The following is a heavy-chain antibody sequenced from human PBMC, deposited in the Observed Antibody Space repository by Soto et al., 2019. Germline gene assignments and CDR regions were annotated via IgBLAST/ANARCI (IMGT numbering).Heavy chain of an antibody. CDR1: GFTFSSYA. Sequence: GGSLRLSCKASGFTFSSYAMSWVRQAPGKGLEWISGISGSGDSTFYADSVKGRFNISRDNSKNTLFLQMNSLRAEDTAVYYCAKLRPTSGVRPYIYAPKVPFDDWGQGTLVTVSS. D-gene: IGHD2-2*01. J-gene: IGHJ4*02. CDR2: ISGSGDST. V-gene: IGHV3-23*01. CDR3: AKLRPTSGVRPYIYAPKVPFDD.